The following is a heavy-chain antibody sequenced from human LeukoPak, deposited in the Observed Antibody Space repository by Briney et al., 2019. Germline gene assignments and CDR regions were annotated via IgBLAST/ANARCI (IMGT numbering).Heavy chain of an antibody. J-gene: IGHJ4*02. Sequence: SETLSLTCTVSGVSISSCYWSWIRQPAGKGLEWIGRIHTSGSTNYNPSLKSRVTISVDTSKNQFSLKLSSVTAADTAVYYCARGLSGGPGNYWGQGTLVTVSS. CDR1: GVSISSCY. V-gene: IGHV4-4*07. D-gene: IGHD3-10*01. CDR3: ARGLSGGPGNY. CDR2: IHTSGST.